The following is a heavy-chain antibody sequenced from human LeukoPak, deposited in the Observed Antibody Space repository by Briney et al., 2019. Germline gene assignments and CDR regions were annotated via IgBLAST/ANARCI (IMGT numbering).Heavy chain of an antibody. CDR1: GFTFDDYG. CDR3: ARGGSGWPYYFDY. D-gene: IGHD6-19*01. J-gene: IGHJ4*02. V-gene: IGHV3-20*04. Sequence: GGSLRLSCAASGFTFDDYGITWVRQAPGKGLEWVSTINWNGAITGYADSVQGRFTISRDNAKNSLYLQMNSLRAEDAALYYCARGGSGWPYYFDYWGQGTLVTVSS. CDR2: INWNGAIT.